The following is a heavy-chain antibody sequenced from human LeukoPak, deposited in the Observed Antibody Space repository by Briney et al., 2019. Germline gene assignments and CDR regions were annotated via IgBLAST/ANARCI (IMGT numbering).Heavy chain of an antibody. CDR2: IYHSGST. Sequence: SETLSLTCTVSGYSISSGYYWGWIRQPPGKGLEWIGSIYHSGSTYYNPSLKSRVTISVDTSKNQFSLKLSSVTAADTAVYYCARLDIVVVPATTFDCWGQGTLVTVSS. D-gene: IGHD2-2*01. J-gene: IGHJ4*02. V-gene: IGHV4-38-2*02. CDR3: ARLDIVVVPATTFDC. CDR1: GYSISSGYY.